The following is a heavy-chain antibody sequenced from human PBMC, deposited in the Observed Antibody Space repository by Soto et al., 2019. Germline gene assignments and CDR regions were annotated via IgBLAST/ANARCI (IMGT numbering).Heavy chain of an antibody. CDR2: IYYSGST. Sequence: PSETLSFTCTVSGGSISSGGYYWSWIRQHPGKGLEWIGYIYYSGSTYYNPSLKSRVTISVDTSKNQFSLKLSSVTAADTAVYYCARDNPTGGVGYYYYGMDVWGQGTTVTV. V-gene: IGHV4-31*03. J-gene: IGHJ6*02. D-gene: IGHD1-26*01. CDR3: ARDNPTGGVGYYYYGMDV. CDR1: GGSISSGGYY.